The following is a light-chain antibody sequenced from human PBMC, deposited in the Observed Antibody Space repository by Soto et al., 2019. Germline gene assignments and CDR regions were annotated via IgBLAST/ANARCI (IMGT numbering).Light chain of an antibody. CDR3: CSYAGSSPFVV. CDR2: EGS. CDR1: SSDVGGYNL. Sequence: QSALTQPASVSGSPGQSITISCTGTSSDVGGYNLVSWYQQHPGKAPKLMIYEGSKRPSGVSHRFSGSKSGNTASLTISGLQAEDEGNYYCCSYAGSSPFVVFGGGTKLTVL. V-gene: IGLV2-23*03. J-gene: IGLJ2*01.